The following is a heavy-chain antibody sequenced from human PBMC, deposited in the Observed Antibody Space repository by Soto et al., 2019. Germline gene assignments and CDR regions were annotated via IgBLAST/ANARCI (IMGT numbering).Heavy chain of an antibody. CDR2: ITSSGNTI. Sequence: GGSLRLSCVASGFTFITEEFNWVRQAPGKGLGWVSYITSSGNTIHYAESVKGRFTISRNNARNSLYLQMNSLRAEDTAIYYCARSAPGYTSSWFDSWGQGTLVTVSS. V-gene: IGHV3-48*03. CDR1: GFTFITEE. CDR3: ARSAPGYTSSWFDS. D-gene: IGHD6-13*01. J-gene: IGHJ5*01.